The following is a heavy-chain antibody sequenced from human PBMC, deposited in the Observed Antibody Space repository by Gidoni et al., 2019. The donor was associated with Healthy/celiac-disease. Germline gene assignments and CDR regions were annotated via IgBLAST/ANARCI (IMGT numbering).Heavy chain of an antibody. CDR3: ARGPDSSGWYAEYFQH. V-gene: IGHV1-8*01. J-gene: IGHJ1*01. D-gene: IGHD6-19*01. CDR2: MNPNSGNT. Sequence: QVQLVQSGAEVKKPGASVKVSCKASGYTVTSYDINWVRQATGQGLEWMGWMNPNSGNTGYAQKFQGRVTMTRNTSISTAYMELSSLRSEDTAVYYCARGPDSSGWYAEYFQHWGQGTLVTVSS. CDR1: GYTVTSYD.